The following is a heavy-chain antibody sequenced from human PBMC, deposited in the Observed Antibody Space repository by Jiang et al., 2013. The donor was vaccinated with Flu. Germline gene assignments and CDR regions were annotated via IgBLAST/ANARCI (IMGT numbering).Heavy chain of an antibody. CDR1: GFTFSSYG. CDR2: ISYDGSNK. Sequence: VQLVESGGGVVQPGRSLRLSCAASGFTFSSYGMHWVRQAPGKGLEWVAVISYDGSNKYYADSVKGRFTISRDNSKNTLYLQMNSLRAEDTAVYYCAKDPVFGVEDAFDIWGQGTMVTVSS. J-gene: IGHJ3*02. CDR3: AKDPVFGVEDAFDI. V-gene: IGHV3-30*18. D-gene: IGHD3-3*01.